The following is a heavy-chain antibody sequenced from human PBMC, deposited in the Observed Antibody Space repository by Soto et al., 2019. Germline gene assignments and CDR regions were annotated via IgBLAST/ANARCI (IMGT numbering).Heavy chain of an antibody. J-gene: IGHJ4*02. CDR1: GFTFSSYG. D-gene: IGHD3-10*01. CDR2: ISYDGSNK. Sequence: QVQLVESGGGVVQPGRSLRLSCAASGFTFSSYGMHWVRQAPGKGLEWVAVISYDGSNKYYADSVKGRFTISRDNSKNTLYLQMNSLRAEDTAVYYCARDGDYGSGSYYYWGQGTLVTVSS. CDR3: ARDGDYGSGSYYY. V-gene: IGHV3-30*03.